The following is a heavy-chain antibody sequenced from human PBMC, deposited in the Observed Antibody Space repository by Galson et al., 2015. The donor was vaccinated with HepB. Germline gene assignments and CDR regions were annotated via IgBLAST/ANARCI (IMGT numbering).Heavy chain of an antibody. V-gene: IGHV3-21*01. CDR3: ARGSGWYYFDY. D-gene: IGHD6-19*01. CDR1: GFTFSSYS. CDR2: ISSSSSYI. J-gene: IGHJ4*02. Sequence: SLRLSCAASGFTFSSYSMNWVRQAPGKGLEWVSSISSSSSYIYYADSVKGRFTISRDNAKNSLYLQMNSLRAEDTAVYYCARGSGWYYFDYWGQGTLVTVSS.